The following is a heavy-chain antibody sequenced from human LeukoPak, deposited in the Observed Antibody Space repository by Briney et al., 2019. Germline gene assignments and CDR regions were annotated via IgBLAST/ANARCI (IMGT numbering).Heavy chain of an antibody. Sequence: ASVKVSCRASGYASTTIGFSWVRQAPGQGLEWMGWISGANGNTNYAPQFQGRVTVTIDTSTSTAFMELRSLRSDDTAVYSCATDHYNAFHFWGQGTMVIVSS. D-gene: IGHD3-10*01. V-gene: IGHV1-18*04. CDR1: GYASTTIG. J-gene: IGHJ3*01. CDR2: ISGANGNT. CDR3: ATDHYNAFHF.